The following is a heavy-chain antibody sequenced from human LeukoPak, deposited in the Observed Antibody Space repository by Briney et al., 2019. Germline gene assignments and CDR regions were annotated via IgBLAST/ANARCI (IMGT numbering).Heavy chain of an antibody. CDR1: GFTFSSYS. Sequence: GGSLRLSCAASGFTFSSYSMNWARQAPGKGLEWVSSISSSSSYTYYADSVKGRFTISRDNAKNSLYLQMNSLRAEDTAVYYCARDADVVAAAGNWFDPWGQGTLVTVSS. CDR2: ISSSSSYT. D-gene: IGHD6-13*01. CDR3: ARDADVVAAAGNWFDP. J-gene: IGHJ5*02. V-gene: IGHV3-21*01.